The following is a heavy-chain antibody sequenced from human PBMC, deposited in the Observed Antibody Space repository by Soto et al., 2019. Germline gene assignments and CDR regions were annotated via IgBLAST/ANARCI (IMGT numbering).Heavy chain of an antibody. D-gene: IGHD1-26*01. V-gene: IGHV1-18*01. J-gene: IGHJ4*02. CDR3: ARDHVLRGSYYDY. Sequence: QAQLVQSGAEVKKPGASVKVSCKASGYIFSSYGISWVRQAPGQELEWMGWVSAYNCNTNYPQKLQGRVTMTTDTTTSTADMELRSLRSDDTAMYYCARDHVLRGSYYDYWGQGTLVTVSS. CDR2: VSAYNCNT. CDR1: GYIFSSYG.